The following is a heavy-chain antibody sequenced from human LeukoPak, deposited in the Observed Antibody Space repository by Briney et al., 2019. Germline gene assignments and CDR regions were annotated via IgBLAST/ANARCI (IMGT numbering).Heavy chain of an antibody. CDR1: GFTFSSYT. D-gene: IGHD1-14*01. Sequence: PGGSLRLSCAASGFTFSSYTMNWVRQAPGKGLEWLSSISSGSSYIYYADSVKGRFTISRDNTKNSLYLQMNSLRAEDTAVYYCAREITVDYWGQGTLVTVSS. J-gene: IGHJ4*02. V-gene: IGHV3-21*01. CDR2: ISSGSSYI. CDR3: AREITVDY.